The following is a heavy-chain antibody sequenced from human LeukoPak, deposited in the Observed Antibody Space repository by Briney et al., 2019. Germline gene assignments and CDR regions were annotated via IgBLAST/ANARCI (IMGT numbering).Heavy chain of an antibody. J-gene: IGHJ4*02. CDR1: GVTFSSYG. CDR2: RSYDGSNK. Sequence: GGSLRLYCAASGVTFSSYGMHWVRQAPGKGLEWVAVRSYDGSNKYYADSVKGRFTISRDNSKNTLYLQMNSLRAEDTAVYYCAKNRWGVYYDSSPLDYWGQGTLVTVSS. D-gene: IGHD3-22*01. V-gene: IGHV3-30*18. CDR3: AKNRWGVYYDSSPLDY.